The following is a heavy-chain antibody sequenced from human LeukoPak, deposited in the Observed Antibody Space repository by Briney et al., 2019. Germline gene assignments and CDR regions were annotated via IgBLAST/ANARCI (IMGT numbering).Heavy chain of an antibody. D-gene: IGHD3-3*01. CDR1: GGTFSSYA. J-gene: IGHJ6*03. CDR3: AGSYYDFWSGYLPYYYYYYYMDV. V-gene: IGHV1-69*05. Sequence: GASVKVSCKASGGTFSSYAISWVRQAPGQGLEWMGGIIPIFGTANCAQKFQGRVTITTDESTSTAYMELSSLRSEDTAVYYCAGSYYDFWSGYLPYYYYYYYMDVWGKGTTVTVSS. CDR2: IIPIFGTA.